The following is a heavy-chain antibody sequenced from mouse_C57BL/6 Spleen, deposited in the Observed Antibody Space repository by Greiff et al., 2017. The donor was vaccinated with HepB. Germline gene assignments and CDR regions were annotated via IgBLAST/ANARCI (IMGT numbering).Heavy chain of an antibody. D-gene: IGHD2-1*01. CDR1: GFTFSDYG. Sequence: EVQLQESGGGLVKPGGSLKLSCAASGFTFSDYGMHWVRQAPEKGLEWVAYISSGSSTIYYADTVKGRFTISRDNAKNTLFLQMTSLRSEDTAMYYCARLNGNYPDYFDYWGQGTTLTVSS. CDR3: ARLNGNYPDYFDY. J-gene: IGHJ2*01. V-gene: IGHV5-17*01. CDR2: ISSGSSTI.